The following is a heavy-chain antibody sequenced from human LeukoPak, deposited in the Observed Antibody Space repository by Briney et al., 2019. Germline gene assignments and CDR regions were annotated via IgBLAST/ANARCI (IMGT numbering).Heavy chain of an antibody. CDR3: ARDHNDILTY. Sequence: GRSLRLSCAASGFTFSSYGMHWVRQAPGKGLEWLAVIWYDGSNKYYADSVKGRFTISRDNSKNTLYLQMGSLRAEDTAVYYCARDHNDILTYWGQGTLVTVSS. CDR2: IWYDGSNK. CDR1: GFTFSSYG. V-gene: IGHV3-33*01. J-gene: IGHJ4*02. D-gene: IGHD3-9*01.